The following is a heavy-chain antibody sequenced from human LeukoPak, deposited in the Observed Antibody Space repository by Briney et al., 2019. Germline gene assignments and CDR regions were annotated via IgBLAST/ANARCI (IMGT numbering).Heavy chain of an antibody. CDR2: IIPIFGTA. J-gene: IGHJ4*02. D-gene: IGHD3-9*01. Sequence: ASVKVSCKASGYTFTSYYMHWVRQAPGQGLEWMGGIIPIFGTANYAQKFQGRVTITADKSTSTAYMELSSLRSEDTAVYYCARGYDILTGGQIFDYWGQGTLVTVSS. CDR3: ARGYDILTGGQIFDY. V-gene: IGHV1-69*06. CDR1: GYTFTSYY.